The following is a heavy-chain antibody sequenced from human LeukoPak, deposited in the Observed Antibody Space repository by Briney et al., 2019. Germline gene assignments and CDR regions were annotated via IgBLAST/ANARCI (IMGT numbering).Heavy chain of an antibody. CDR1: GDSVSNNRTA. V-gene: IGHV6-1*01. CDR2: TYYRSKWDN. CDR3: ARGSSGPTDY. Sequence: SQTLSLTCAISGDSVSNNRTAWNWIRQSPSRGLEWLGRTYYRSKWDNDYAVSVKGRITINPDTTKNQFSLQLKSLTPEDTAVYYCARGSSGPTDYWGQGTLVTVSS. D-gene: IGHD3-10*01. J-gene: IGHJ4*02.